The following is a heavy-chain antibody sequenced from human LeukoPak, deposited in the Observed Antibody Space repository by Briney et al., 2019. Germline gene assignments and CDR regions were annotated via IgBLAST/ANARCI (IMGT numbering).Heavy chain of an antibody. CDR3: AKVRGHPFDYYDSSGYPLT. D-gene: IGHD3-22*01. J-gene: IGHJ6*04. CDR1: GFTFSSYG. Sequence: PGGSLRLSCAASGFTFSSYGMSWVRQAPGKGLEWVSAISGSGGSTYYADSVKGRFTISRDNSKNTLYLQMNSLRAEDTAVYYCAKVRGHPFDYYDSSGYPLTWGKGTTVTVSS. CDR2: ISGSGGST. V-gene: IGHV3-23*01.